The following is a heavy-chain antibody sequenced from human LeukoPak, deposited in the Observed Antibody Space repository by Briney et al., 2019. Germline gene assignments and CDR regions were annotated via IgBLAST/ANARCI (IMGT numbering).Heavy chain of an antibody. Sequence: SGPTLSHPTPPLTLTCAFSKFSRPTSGVAVGWIRQPPGKALKWLALSYLDDGKRYSPSLKSRLTITEDTYQTEGVPPVTNMHPGNTPRYNCAHSASRYGPFDYWGQETLVTVSS. CDR2: SYLDDGK. CDR3: AHSASRYGPFDY. J-gene: IGHJ4*02. D-gene: IGHD3-10*01. CDR1: KFSRPTSGVA. V-gene: IGHV2-5*02.